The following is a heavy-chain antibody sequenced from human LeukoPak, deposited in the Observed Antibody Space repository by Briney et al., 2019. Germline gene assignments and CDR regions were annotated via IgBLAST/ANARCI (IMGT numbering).Heavy chain of an antibody. CDR2: IYHSGST. Sequence: SQTLSLTCTVSGGSISSGGYYWSWIRQPPGKGLEWIGYIYHSGSTYYNPSLKSRVTISVDRSKNQFSLKLSSVTAADTAVYYCARDPKDGWGSDFDYWGQGTLVTVSS. D-gene: IGHD5-24*01. V-gene: IGHV4-30-2*01. CDR1: GGSISSGGYY. J-gene: IGHJ4*02. CDR3: ARDPKDGWGSDFDY.